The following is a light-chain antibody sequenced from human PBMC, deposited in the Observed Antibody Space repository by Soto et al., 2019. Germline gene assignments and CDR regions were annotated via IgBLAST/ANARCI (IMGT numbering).Light chain of an antibody. V-gene: IGLV1-47*01. CDR2: RNN. CDR3: AAWDDSLSEV. J-gene: IGLJ1*01. Sequence: QSALTQPPSASGTPGQRVTISCSGSSSNIGSNYVYWHQQLPGTAPKLLIYRNNRRPSGVPDRFSGSKSGTSASLAISGLRSEDEADYYCAAWDDSLSEVFGTGTKVTVL. CDR1: SSNIGSNY.